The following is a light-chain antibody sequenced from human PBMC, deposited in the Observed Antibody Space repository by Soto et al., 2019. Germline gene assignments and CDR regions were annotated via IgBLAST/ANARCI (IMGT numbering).Light chain of an antibody. CDR1: RSDVGGYNY. J-gene: IGLJ2*01. Sequence: QSALTQPASVSGSPGQSITISCTGTRSDVGGYNYVSWYQHHPGKAPKLMIYEVSNRPSGVSNRFSGSKSGNTASLTISGLQAEDEADYYCSSYTSSNTLAVVFGGGTQLTVL. CDR2: EVS. V-gene: IGLV2-14*01. CDR3: SSYTSSNTLAVV.